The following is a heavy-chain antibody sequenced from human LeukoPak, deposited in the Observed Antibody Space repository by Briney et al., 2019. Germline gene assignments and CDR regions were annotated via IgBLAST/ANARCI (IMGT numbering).Heavy chain of an antibody. D-gene: IGHD2-2*01. CDR3: AKGSEVVPAALYYYYYYYMDV. V-gene: IGHV3-7*01. Sequence: GGSLRLSCAASGFTFSSYWMHWVRQTPGKGLEWAANIKQDGSEKYYVDSVKGRFTISRDNAKNSLYLQMNSLRAEDTAVYYCAKGSEVVPAALYYYYYYYMDVWGKGTTVTISS. J-gene: IGHJ6*03. CDR1: GFTFSSYW. CDR2: IKQDGSEK.